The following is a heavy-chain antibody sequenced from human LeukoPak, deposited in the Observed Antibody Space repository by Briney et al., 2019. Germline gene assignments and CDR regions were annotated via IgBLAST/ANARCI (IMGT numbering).Heavy chain of an antibody. CDR1: GGSISSYY. D-gene: IGHD4-11*01. J-gene: IGHJ6*03. Sequence: ASETLSLTCAVYGGSISSYYWSWIRQPPGKGLEWIGYIYTSGSTNYNPSLKSRVTISVDTSKNQFSLKLSSVTAADTAVYYCARDLARFDMTTVTIGAMDVWGKGTTVTVSS. CDR3: ARDLARFDMTTVTIGAMDV. CDR2: IYTSGST. V-gene: IGHV4-4*08.